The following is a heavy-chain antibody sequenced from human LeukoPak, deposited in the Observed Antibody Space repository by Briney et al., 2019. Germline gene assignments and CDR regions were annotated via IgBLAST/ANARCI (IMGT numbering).Heavy chain of an antibody. CDR3: ARVSGNYYRWFDS. D-gene: IGHD1-26*01. J-gene: IGHJ5*01. CDR1: RFTFSSYW. V-gene: IGHV3-7*03. CDR2: IKQDGSEK. Sequence: GGSLRLSCAASRFTFSSYWMSWVRQAPGKGLEWVANIKQDGSEKYYVDSVKGRFTISRDNAKNSLYLQMNSLRAEDTAVYYCARVSGNYYRWFDSWGQGTLVTVSS.